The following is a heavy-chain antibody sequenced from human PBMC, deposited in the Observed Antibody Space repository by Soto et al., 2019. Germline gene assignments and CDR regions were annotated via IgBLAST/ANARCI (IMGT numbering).Heavy chain of an antibody. V-gene: IGHV1-69*02. Sequence: QVQLVQSGAEVKKPGSSVKVSCKASGGTFSSYTISWVRQAPGQGLEWMGRIIPILGIANYAQKFQGRVTITADKSTSTAYMELSSLRSEDTAVYYCAMTTVTKSFDYWGQGTLVPVSS. J-gene: IGHJ4*02. CDR1: GGTFSSYT. D-gene: IGHD4-17*01. CDR3: AMTTVTKSFDY. CDR2: IIPILGIA.